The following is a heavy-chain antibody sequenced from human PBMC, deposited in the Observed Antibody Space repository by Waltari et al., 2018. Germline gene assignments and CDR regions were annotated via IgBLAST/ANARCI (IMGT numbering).Heavy chain of an antibody. CDR1: GVNFNSYG. D-gene: IGHD6-13*01. V-gene: IGHV3-30*02. CDR3: L. J-gene: IGHJ4*01. Sequence: QVFLVESGGGVVQPGDSLRLSCVSSGVNFNSYGMHWVRQAPGKGLEWVAFTRFDGINKHYADSVKGRFTISRDNTKNTLYLQMNSLRGEDSASGYDLWGQGTLVSVSS. CDR2: TRFDGINK.